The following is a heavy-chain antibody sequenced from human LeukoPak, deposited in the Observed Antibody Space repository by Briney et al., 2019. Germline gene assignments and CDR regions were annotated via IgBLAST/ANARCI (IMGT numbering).Heavy chain of an antibody. V-gene: IGHV3-49*04. D-gene: IGHD3-22*01. CDR1: GFTFGDHA. Sequence: GGSLRLSCTASGFTFGDHAMSWVRQAPGKGLEWVGFIRSKAYGGTTEYAASVKGRFTISRDDSKSIAYLQMNSLKTEDTAVYFCTRAYDSSGYFGDYWGRGTLVTVSS. CDR2: IRSKAYGGTT. CDR3: TRAYDSSGYFGDY. J-gene: IGHJ4*02.